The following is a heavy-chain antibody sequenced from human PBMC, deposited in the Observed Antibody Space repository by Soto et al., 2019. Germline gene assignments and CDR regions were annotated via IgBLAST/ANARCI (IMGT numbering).Heavy chain of an antibody. Sequence: QVQLVQSGAEVKKPRASVKVSCKASGYTFTSYGITWVRQAPGRGLEWMGWISAYNGNTNYAQKLQGRVTMTTDTATSTAYMQLRSLSSDGTAVYYFARVRDSSALGNWFDLWGQGTLVTVSS. CDR3: ARVRDSSALGNWFDL. CDR1: GYTFTSYG. CDR2: ISAYNGNT. J-gene: IGHJ5*02. D-gene: IGHD3-22*01. V-gene: IGHV1-18*04.